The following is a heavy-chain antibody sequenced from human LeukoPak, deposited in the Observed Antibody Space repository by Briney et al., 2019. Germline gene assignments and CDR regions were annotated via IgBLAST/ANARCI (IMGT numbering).Heavy chain of an antibody. CDR3: ARNDRGRPADY. CDR2: MHYSGTT. V-gene: IGHV4-39*01. Sequence: PSETLSLTCNVSGGSISNSPYYWGWIRQPPGKGLEWIGSMHYSGTTYHNPSLRSRVTISVDTSKNQFSLRLISVTAADTAVYYCARNDRGRPADYWGQGTLVTVSP. J-gene: IGHJ4*02. D-gene: IGHD1-26*01. CDR1: GGSISNSPYY.